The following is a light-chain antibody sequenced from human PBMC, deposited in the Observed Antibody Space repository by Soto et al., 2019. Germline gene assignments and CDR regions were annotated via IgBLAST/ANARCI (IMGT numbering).Light chain of an antibody. CDR2: DVS. Sequence: QSALTQPASVSGSPGQSITISCTGTSSEVGGYNYISWNQHHPGKATKLMIFDVSNQPSGVYNRNNGSKTGNTASLTISGLQPEDEADYYCSSYTTSNTRQIVFGTGT. J-gene: IGLJ1*01. CDR1: SSEVGGYNY. V-gene: IGLV2-14*03. CDR3: SSYTTSNTRQIV.